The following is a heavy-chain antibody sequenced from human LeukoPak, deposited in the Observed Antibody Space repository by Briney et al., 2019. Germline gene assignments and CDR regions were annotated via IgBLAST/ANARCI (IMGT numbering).Heavy chain of an antibody. J-gene: IGHJ4*02. CDR2: LNPNNGYT. Sequence: GASVKVSCKTSGYTFIDYFIHWVRQAPGQGLEWMGRLNPNNGYTFYTEEFQGRVTMTRDTSISTAYMELSRLTSDDTALYYCARDLSSTSNWEFDYWGQRTLVTVSS. D-gene: IGHD7-27*01. CDR3: ARDLSSTSNWEFDY. CDR1: GYTFIDYF. V-gene: IGHV1-2*06.